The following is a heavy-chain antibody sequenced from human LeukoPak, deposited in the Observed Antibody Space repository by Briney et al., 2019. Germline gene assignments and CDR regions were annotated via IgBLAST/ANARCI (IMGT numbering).Heavy chain of an antibody. CDR3: ARDRTAAGTTGGAFDI. CDR2: IYYSGST. J-gene: IGHJ3*02. CDR1: GGSISSYY. D-gene: IGHD6-13*01. V-gene: IGHV4-59*12. Sequence: SETLSLTCTVSGGSISSYYWSWIRQPPGKGLEWIGYIYYSGSTNYNPSLKSRVTISVDKSKNQFSLKLSSVTAADTAVYYCARDRTAAGTTGGAFDIWGQGTMVTVSS.